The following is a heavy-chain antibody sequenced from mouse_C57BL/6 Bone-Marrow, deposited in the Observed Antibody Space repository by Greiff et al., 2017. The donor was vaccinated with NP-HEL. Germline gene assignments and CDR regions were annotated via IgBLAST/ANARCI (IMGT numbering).Heavy chain of an antibody. CDR2: IHPNSGST. CDR3: ARKDYSNYVLFDY. V-gene: IGHV1-64*01. CDR1: GYTFTSYW. J-gene: IGHJ2*01. Sequence: VQLQQPGAELVKPGASVKLSCKASGYTFTSYWMHWVKQRPGQGLEWIGMIHPNSGSTNYNEKFKSKATLTVDKSSSTAYMQLSSLTSEDSAVYYCARKDYSNYVLFDYWGQGTTLTVSS. D-gene: IGHD2-5*01.